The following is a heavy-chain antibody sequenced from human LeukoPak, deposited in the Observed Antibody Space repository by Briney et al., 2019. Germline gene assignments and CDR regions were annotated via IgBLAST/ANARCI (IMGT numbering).Heavy chain of an antibody. CDR2: INHSGST. CDR3: ARLGVYYYYMDV. D-gene: IGHD3-16*01. J-gene: IGHJ6*03. Sequence: SETLSLTCAVYGGSFSGYYWSWIRQPPGKGLEWIGEINHSGSTNYNPSLKSRVTISVDTSKNQFSLKLSSVTAADTAVYYCARLGVYYYYMDVWGKGTTVNVSS. V-gene: IGHV4-34*01. CDR1: GGSFSGYY.